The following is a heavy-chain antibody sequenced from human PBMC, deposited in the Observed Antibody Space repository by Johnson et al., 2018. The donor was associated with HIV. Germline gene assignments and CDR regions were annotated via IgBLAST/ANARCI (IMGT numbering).Heavy chain of an antibody. D-gene: IGHD6-13*01. Sequence: QVQLVESGGGVVQPGRSLRLSCAASGFTFSSYGMHWVRQAPGKGLEWVAVISYDGSNKYYADSVKGRFTISRDNSKNTLYLQMNSLRAEDTAGDYCARGQQDRGAGAFDIWGQGTMVTVSS. CDR1: GFTFSSYG. CDR2: ISYDGSNK. J-gene: IGHJ3*02. V-gene: IGHV3-30*19. CDR3: ARGQQDRGAGAFDI.